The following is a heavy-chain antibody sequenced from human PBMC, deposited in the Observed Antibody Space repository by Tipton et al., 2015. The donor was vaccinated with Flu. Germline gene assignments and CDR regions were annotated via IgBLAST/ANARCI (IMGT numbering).Heavy chain of an antibody. Sequence: TLSLTCTVSGTSISSYYWSWIRQPPGKGLEWIGYVYYSGTTNYNPSLKSRVTMSVDTSKNQFSLKLNSVTAADTAVYYCARGGTLGPTHFHYWGQGTLVSVSS. CDR3: ARGGTLGPTHFHY. CDR2: VYYSGTT. V-gene: IGHV4-59*12. CDR1: GTSISSYY. J-gene: IGHJ4*02. D-gene: IGHD1-26*01.